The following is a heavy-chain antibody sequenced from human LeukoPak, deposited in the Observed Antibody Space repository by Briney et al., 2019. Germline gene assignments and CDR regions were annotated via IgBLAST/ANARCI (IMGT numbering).Heavy chain of an antibody. Sequence: GGSLRLSCVASGITFSSYSMNWVRQAPGKGLEWVAYISSFSGTINYADSVKGRFTVSRDNSKNTLYLQLNSLRAEDTAIYYCAHHGGGTIRIAAFDIWGQGTMVTVSS. CDR2: ISSFSGTI. J-gene: IGHJ3*02. D-gene: IGHD3-3*01. V-gene: IGHV3-48*01. CDR1: GITFSSYS. CDR3: AHHGGGTIRIAAFDI.